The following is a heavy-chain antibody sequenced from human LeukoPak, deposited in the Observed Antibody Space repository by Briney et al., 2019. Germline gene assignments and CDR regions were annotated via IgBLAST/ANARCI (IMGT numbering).Heavy chain of an antibody. V-gene: IGHV4-4*07. Sequence: SETLSLTCTVSGGSLSSYYWSWIRQPAGKGLEGIGRIYTSGSTNYNPSLKSRVTMSVDTSKNQFSLKLSSVTAADTAVYYCARLVVRGVRNWFDPWGQGTLVTVSS. D-gene: IGHD3-10*01. CDR2: IYTSGST. J-gene: IGHJ5*02. CDR3: ARLVVRGVRNWFDP. CDR1: GGSLSSYY.